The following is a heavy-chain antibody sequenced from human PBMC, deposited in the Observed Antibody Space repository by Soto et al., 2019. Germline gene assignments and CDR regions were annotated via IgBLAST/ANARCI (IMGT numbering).Heavy chain of an antibody. Sequence: PGGSLRLSCTASGFTFSDYAMAWVRQAPGKGLEWVSTISGGSSVTYYGDSVKGRFTISRDNAKKTLFLQLNRLSAEDTATYYCALLLSKNYYYPFDFWGQGTQVTVSS. CDR1: GFTFSDYA. D-gene: IGHD3-10*01. CDR2: ISGGSSVT. CDR3: ALLLSKNYYYPFDF. V-gene: IGHV3-23*01. J-gene: IGHJ4*02.